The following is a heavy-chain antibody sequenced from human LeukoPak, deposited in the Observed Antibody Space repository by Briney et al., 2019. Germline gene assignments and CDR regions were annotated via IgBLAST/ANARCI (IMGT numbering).Heavy chain of an antibody. D-gene: IGHD6-19*01. CDR2: ISSSSSYI. CDR3: ARDVAVAGIYPLTYYYYGMDV. V-gene: IGHV3-21*01. J-gene: IGHJ6*02. CDR1: GFTFSSYS. Sequence: GGSLRLSCAASGFTFSSYSMNWVRQAPGKGLEWVSSISSSSSYIYYADSVKGRFTISRDNAKNSLYLQMNSPRAEDTAVYYCARDVAVAGIYPLTYYYYGMDVWGQGTTVTVSS.